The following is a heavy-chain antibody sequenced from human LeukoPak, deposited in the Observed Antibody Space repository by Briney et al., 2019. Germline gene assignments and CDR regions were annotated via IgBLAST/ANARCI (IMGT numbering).Heavy chain of an antibody. D-gene: IGHD6-13*01. CDR3: ARGQQLVDGVKYFQH. CDR2: INPNSGGT. Sequence: ASVTVSCKASGYTFTGYYMHWVRQAPGQGLEWMGWINPNSGGTNYAQKFQGRVTMTRDTSISTAYMELSRLRSDDTAVYYCARGQQLVDGVKYFQHWGQGTLVTVSS. V-gene: IGHV1-2*02. J-gene: IGHJ1*01. CDR1: GYTFTGYY.